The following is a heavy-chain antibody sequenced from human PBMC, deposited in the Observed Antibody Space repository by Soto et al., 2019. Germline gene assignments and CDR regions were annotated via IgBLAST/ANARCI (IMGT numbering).Heavy chain of an antibody. Sequence: GRSLRLSCAASGFTFSSYSMNWVRQAPGKGLEWVSSISSSSSYIYYADSVKGRFTISRDNAKNSLYLQMNSLRAEDTAVYYCARDWILQYSSSWYYFDYWGQGTLVTVSS. J-gene: IGHJ4*02. V-gene: IGHV3-21*01. CDR2: ISSSSSYI. CDR3: ARDWILQYSSSWYYFDY. D-gene: IGHD6-13*01. CDR1: GFTFSSYS.